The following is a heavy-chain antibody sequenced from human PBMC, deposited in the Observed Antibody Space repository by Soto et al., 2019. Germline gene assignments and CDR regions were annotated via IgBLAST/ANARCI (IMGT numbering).Heavy chain of an antibody. V-gene: IGHV3-15*01. J-gene: IGHJ3*02. CDR3: TTERGYSGYDCEAFDI. D-gene: IGHD5-12*01. CDR1: GFTFSNAW. Sequence: EVQLVESGGGLVKPGGSLRLSCAASGFTFSNAWMSWVRQAPGKGLEWVGRIKSKTDGGTTDYAAPVKGRFTISREDSKNTLYLQMNSLKTEDTAVYYCTTERGYSGYDCEAFDIWGQGTMVTVSS. CDR2: IKSKTDGGTT.